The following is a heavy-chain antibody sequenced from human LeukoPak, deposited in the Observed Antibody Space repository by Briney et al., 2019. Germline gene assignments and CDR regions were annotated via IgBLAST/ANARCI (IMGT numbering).Heavy chain of an antibody. Sequence: EASVKVSCKASGYTFTGYYMHWVRQAPGQGLEWMGWINPNSGGTNYAQKFQGRVTMTRDTSISTAYMELSRLRSDDTAVYYCARGTYSSGWYSYYYMDVWGKGTTVTVSS. CDR3: ARGTYSSGWYSYYYMDV. CDR1: GYTFTGYY. J-gene: IGHJ6*03. V-gene: IGHV1-2*02. CDR2: INPNSGGT. D-gene: IGHD6-19*01.